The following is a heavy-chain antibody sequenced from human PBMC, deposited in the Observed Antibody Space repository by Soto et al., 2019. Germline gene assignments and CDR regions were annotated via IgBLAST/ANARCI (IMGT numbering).Heavy chain of an antibody. V-gene: IGHV4-39*01. Sequence: QLQLQESGPGVVKPSETLSLTCSVSRGLVTSDSYYWAWMRQPPGKGLEWIGSFLYSGSTYYNPSLKSRVAISVDTSKNLFSLEVRSVTAADTAVYYCATSSGSGNYLSFQADLWGQGTLVTVSS. CDR3: ATSSGSGNYLSFQADL. J-gene: IGHJ5*02. CDR2: FLYSGST. CDR1: RGLVTSDSYY. D-gene: IGHD3-10*01.